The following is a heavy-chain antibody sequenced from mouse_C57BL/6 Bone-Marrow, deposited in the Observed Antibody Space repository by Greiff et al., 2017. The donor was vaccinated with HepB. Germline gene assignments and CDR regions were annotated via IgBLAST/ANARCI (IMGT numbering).Heavy chain of an antibody. V-gene: IGHV1-19*01. J-gene: IGHJ2*01. CDR3: AKRGLLLRYPYYFDY. D-gene: IGHD1-1*01. CDR2: INPYNGGT. Sequence: VQLKESGPVLVKPGASVKMSCKASGYTFTDYYMNWVKQSHGKSLEWIGVINPYNGGTSYNQKFKGKATLTVDKSSSTAYMELNSLTSEDSAVYYCAKRGLLLRYPYYFDYWGQGTTLTVSS. CDR1: GYTFTDYY.